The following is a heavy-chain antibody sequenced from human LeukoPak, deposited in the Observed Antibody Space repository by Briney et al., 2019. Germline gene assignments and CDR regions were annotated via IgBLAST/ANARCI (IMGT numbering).Heavy chain of an antibody. J-gene: IGHJ4*02. V-gene: IGHV1-69*04. CDR2: IIPIFGIA. D-gene: IGHD5-12*01. CDR1: GGTFSSYA. Sequence: SAKVSCKASGGTFSSYAISWVRQAPGQGLEWMGRIIPIFGIANYAQKFQGRVTITADKSTSTAYMELSSLRSEDTAVYYCARETDIVATIPGLFDYWGQGTLVTVSS. CDR3: ARETDIVATIPGLFDY.